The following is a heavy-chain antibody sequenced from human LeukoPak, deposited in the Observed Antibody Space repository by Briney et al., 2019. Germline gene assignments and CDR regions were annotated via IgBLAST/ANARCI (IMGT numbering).Heavy chain of an antibody. CDR1: GSSISSYY. J-gene: IGHJ3*02. CDR3: ARRSGTYHAFDI. CDR2: IYYSGST. V-gene: IGHV4-59*08. D-gene: IGHD1-26*01. Sequence: SETLSLTCTVSGSSISSYYWSWLRQPPGKGLEWIGYIYYSGSTNYNPSLKSRVTISVDTSKNQFSLKLSSVTAADTAVYYCARRSGTYHAFDIWGQGTMVTVSS.